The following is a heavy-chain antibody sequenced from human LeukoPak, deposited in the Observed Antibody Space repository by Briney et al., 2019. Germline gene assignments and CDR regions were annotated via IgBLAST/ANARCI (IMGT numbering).Heavy chain of an antibody. Sequence: PGGSLRLSCAASGYTFSNNWISWVRRAPGKGLEWVANIDHDGSQTFYVDSVKGRFTISRDNPGNSVYLQMNSLRDEDTAVYYCARLMFLWPPIYFDYWGQGTLVTVPS. CDR2: IDHDGSQT. D-gene: IGHD2-8*01. CDR1: GYTFSNNW. CDR3: ARLMFLWPPIYFDY. V-gene: IGHV3-7*01. J-gene: IGHJ4*02.